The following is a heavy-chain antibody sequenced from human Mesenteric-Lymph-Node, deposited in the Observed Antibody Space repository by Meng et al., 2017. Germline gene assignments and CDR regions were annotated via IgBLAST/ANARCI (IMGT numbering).Heavy chain of an antibody. CDR2: ISAYTDSA. D-gene: IGHD3-16*01. Sequence: ASVKVSCKASGYSFSIYGISWVRQAPGQGLEWMGWISAYTDSANYAQNLQGRVTMTTDTSTNTIYMEVRSLRSEDTAVFYCARVTRGILERLDYWGQGTLVTVSS. V-gene: IGHV1-18*01. CDR1: GYSFSIYG. J-gene: IGHJ4*02. CDR3: ARVTRGILERLDY.